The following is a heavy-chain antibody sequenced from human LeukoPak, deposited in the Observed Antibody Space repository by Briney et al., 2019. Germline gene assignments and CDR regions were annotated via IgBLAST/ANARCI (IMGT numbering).Heavy chain of an antibody. D-gene: IGHD2-2*01. CDR1: GYTFTGYS. J-gene: IGHJ4*02. CDR3: ARRMYCSSTSCYAPPDY. CDR2: INPNSGGT. Sequence: ASVKLSCKASGYTFTGYSMHWVRQAPGQGLEWMGWINPNSGGTNYAQKFQGRVTMTRDTSISTAYMELSRLRSDDTAVYYCARRMYCSSTSCYAPPDYWGQGTLVTVSS. V-gene: IGHV1-2*02.